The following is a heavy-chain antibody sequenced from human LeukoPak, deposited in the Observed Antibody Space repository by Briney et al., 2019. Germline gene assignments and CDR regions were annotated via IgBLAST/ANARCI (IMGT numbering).Heavy chain of an antibody. V-gene: IGHV3-30*02. Sequence: GGSLRLSCAASGFTFSTYGMHWVRQAPGKGLEWGAFIRHDVSEIQYGDSVKDRLTISRDNSKNTLYLQMNSLRSDDTAVYYCAKNRAPSGSYAGPFDFWGQGILVTVSS. CDR2: IRHDVSEI. CDR3: AKNRAPSGSYAGPFDF. D-gene: IGHD3-10*01. CDR1: GFTFSTYG. J-gene: IGHJ4*02.